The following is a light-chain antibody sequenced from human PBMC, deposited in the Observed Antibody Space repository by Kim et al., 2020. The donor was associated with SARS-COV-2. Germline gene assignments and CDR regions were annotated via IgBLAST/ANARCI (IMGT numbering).Light chain of an antibody. CDR3: CSYAGSFTFV. CDR2: DIT. J-gene: IGLJ1*01. CDR1: RSDVGGYDY. Sequence: GQSVTLSCTGTRSDVGGYDYVSWYQQHPGKAPRLLIYDITKRPSGVPDRFSGSMSGNTASLAISGLQAEDEADYYCCSYAGSFTFVFGTGTRVAVL. V-gene: IGLV2-11*03.